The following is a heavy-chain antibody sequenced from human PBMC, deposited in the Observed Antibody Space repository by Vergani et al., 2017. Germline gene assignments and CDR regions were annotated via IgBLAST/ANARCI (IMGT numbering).Heavy chain of an antibody. CDR2: IYSGDET. V-gene: IGHV3-66*02. D-gene: IGHD3-10*01. J-gene: IGHJ5*02. Sequence: ELQLVESGGGLVKPGGSLGLSCAASGSTVSGNYMTWVRQAPGKGLEWVSHIYSGDETYYADSVKGRVTISRDTYKNTLHLQINNLRIEDTAVYYCARGKYYGSGTYVDPWGQGTLVTVSS. CDR1: GSTVSGNY. CDR3: ARGKYYGSGTYVDP.